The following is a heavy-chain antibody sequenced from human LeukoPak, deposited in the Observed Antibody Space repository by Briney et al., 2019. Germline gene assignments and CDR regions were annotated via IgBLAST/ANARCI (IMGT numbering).Heavy chain of an antibody. V-gene: IGHV4-34*01. CDR3: ARGKTIGHSSSWYGRGVFDI. D-gene: IGHD6-13*01. CDR1: GGSFSGYY. J-gene: IGHJ3*02. CDR2: INHSGST. Sequence: SETLSLTCAVYGGSFSGYYWSWISQPPGKGLEWIGEINHSGSTNYNPSLKSRVTISVDTSKNQFSLKLSSVTAADTAVYYCARGKTIGHSSSWYGRGVFDIWGQRTMVTVSS.